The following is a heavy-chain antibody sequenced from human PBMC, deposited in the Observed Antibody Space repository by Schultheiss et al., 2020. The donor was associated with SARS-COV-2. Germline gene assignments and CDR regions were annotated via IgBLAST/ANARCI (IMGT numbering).Heavy chain of an antibody. V-gene: IGHV3-9*01. Sequence: GGSLRLSCAASGFTFDDYAMHWVRQAPGKGLEWVSGISWNSGSIGYADSVKGRFTISRDNAKNSLYLQMNSLRAEDTALYYCAKEYYDFWLFDYWGQGTLVTVSS. D-gene: IGHD3-3*01. CDR1: GFTFDDYA. J-gene: IGHJ4*02. CDR2: ISWNSGSI. CDR3: AKEYYDFWLFDY.